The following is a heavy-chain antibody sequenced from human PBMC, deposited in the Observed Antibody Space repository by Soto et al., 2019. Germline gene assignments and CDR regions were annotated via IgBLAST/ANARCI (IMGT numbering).Heavy chain of an antibody. CDR2: MYHSGSP. J-gene: IGHJ4*02. Sequence: QVQLRQSGPGLVKPSGTLSLTCAVSGGSISSTNWWSWVRQSPGKGLEWIGEMYHSGSPNYNPSLRRRVPISVDKSNNPFSLKITSVTAAATDIYYCATLPPRIELTVLPIPTWGQGTLVTVSS. CDR1: GGSISSTNW. V-gene: IGHV4-4*02. CDR3: ATLPPRIELTVLPIPT. D-gene: IGHD2-2*02.